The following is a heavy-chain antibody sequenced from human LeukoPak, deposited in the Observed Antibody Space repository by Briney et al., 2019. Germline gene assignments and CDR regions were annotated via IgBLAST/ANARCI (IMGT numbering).Heavy chain of an antibody. J-gene: IGHJ4*02. D-gene: IGHD6-19*01. CDR3: AKMGGGWYFFDY. CDR2: ISGSGGSP. V-gene: IGHV3-23*01. CDR1: GFTFSRYA. Sequence: GGSLRLSCVASGFTFSRYAMSWVRQAPGKGLEWVSAISGSGGSPWYADPVKGRFSISRDNSKNTLHLQMNSLRAEDTAVYYCAKMGGGWYFFDYWGQGNLVTVSS.